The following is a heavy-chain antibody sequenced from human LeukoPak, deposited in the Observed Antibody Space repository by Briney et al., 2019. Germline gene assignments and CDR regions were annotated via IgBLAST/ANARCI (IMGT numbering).Heavy chain of an antibody. CDR2: IRTVGTDK. Sequence: GGSLRLSCAASGFTVSSNYMSWVRQAPGKGLEWVAFIRTVGTDKYYADSVKGRFTISRDNSKNTLYLQVNSLRTEDTAIYYCATDMGEAAIIFEYWGQGTLVTVSS. CDR1: GFTVSSNY. V-gene: IGHV3-30*02. J-gene: IGHJ4*02. CDR3: ATDMGEAAIIFEY. D-gene: IGHD2-2*02.